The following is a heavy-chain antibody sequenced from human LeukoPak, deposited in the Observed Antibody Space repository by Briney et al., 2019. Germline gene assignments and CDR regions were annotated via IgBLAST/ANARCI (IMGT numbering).Heavy chain of an antibody. CDR1: GFTFSSYG. D-gene: IGHD2-15*01. Sequence: QPGGSLRLSCAASGFTFSSYGMHWVRQAPGKGLEWVAFIRYDGSNKYYADSVKGRFTISRDNSKNTLYLQMNSLRAEDTAVYYCAKTGPSYCSGGSCYPYYFDYWGQGTLVTVYS. V-gene: IGHV3-30*02. J-gene: IGHJ4*02. CDR2: IRYDGSNK. CDR3: AKTGPSYCSGGSCYPYYFDY.